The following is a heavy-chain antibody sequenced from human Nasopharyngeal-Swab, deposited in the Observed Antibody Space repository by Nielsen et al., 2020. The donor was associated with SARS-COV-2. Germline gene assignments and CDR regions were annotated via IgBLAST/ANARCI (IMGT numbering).Heavy chain of an antibody. V-gene: IGHV4-39*07. CDR3: ARVYYDSSGYYP. CDR2: IYYSGST. Sequence: SETLSLTCTVSGGSISSSSYYWGWIRQPPGKGLEWIGSIYYSGSTYYNPSLKSRVTMSVDTSKNQFSLKLSSVTAADTAVYYCARVYYDSSGYYPWGQGTLVTVSS. D-gene: IGHD3-22*01. J-gene: IGHJ5*02. CDR1: GGSISSSSYY.